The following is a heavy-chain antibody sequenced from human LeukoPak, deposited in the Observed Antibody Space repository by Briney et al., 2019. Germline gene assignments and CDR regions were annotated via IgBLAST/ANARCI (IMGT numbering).Heavy chain of an antibody. CDR1: GYAFTDYY. V-gene: IGHV1-2*02. Sequence: ASVKVSCKASGYAFTDYYMHWVRQAPGQGLEWMGWINPNSGGTNYARRFQGRVTMTRDTSISTAYMELSSLRSDDTAVYYCARVADGYNYGAFDIWGQGTVVTVSS. J-gene: IGHJ3*02. CDR2: INPNSGGT. CDR3: ARVADGYNYGAFDI. D-gene: IGHD5-24*01.